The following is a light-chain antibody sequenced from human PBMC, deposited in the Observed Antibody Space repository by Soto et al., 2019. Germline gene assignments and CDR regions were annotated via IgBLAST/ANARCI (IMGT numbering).Light chain of an antibody. CDR1: QSISRW. J-gene: IGKJ2*01. V-gene: IGKV1-5*03. Sequence: DIQMTQSPSTLSASVGDRVTITCQASQSISRWLAWYHQKPGKAPKNLIYKASSLESGVPSRFSGSESGRDFTLTISSLQPDDFATDYCQQYKSYSQTFGQGTKLEIK. CDR2: KAS. CDR3: QQYKSYSQT.